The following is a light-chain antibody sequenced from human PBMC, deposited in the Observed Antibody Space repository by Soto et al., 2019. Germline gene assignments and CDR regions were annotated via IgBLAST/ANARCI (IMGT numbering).Light chain of an antibody. CDR2: GTS. Sequence: EIVLTQSPDTLSLSPGKRATLSCRASQSVSRSYLAWYQQTPGQAPRLLIYGTSNRATGIPDRFSGSGSGTDLTLTISRLEPEDFAVYYCQQYGNSWWKFGQGTKVDSK. J-gene: IGKJ1*01. CDR1: QSVSRSY. V-gene: IGKV3-20*01. CDR3: QQYGNSWWK.